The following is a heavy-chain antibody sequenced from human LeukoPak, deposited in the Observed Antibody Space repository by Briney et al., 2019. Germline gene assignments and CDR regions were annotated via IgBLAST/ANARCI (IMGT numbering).Heavy chain of an antibody. CDR1: GGSISSGSYY. CDR2: IYTSGST. Sequence: TLSLTCTVSGGSISSGSYYWSWIRQPAGKGLEWIGRIYTSGSTNYNPPLKSRVTISVDTSKNQFSLKLSSVTAADTAVYYCASGERGYSYGSSFYYYYGMDVWGQGTTVTVSS. J-gene: IGHJ6*02. D-gene: IGHD5-18*01. CDR3: ASGERGYSYGSSFYYYYGMDV. V-gene: IGHV4-61*02.